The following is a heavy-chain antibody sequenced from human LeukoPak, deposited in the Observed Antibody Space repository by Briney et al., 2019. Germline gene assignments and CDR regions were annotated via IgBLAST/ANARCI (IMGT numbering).Heavy chain of an antibody. D-gene: IGHD2-15*01. CDR1: EFTFSSHQ. CDR2: ITQDGSEK. Sequence: PGGSLRLSCAASEFTFSSHQVSWVRQAPGKGLGWVAKITQDGSEKYYMDSVKGRFIISRDNGKNSLYLQMNSLRVEDTAVYYCARDWRQDNAFDLWGQGTMVTVSS. V-gene: IGHV3-7*01. J-gene: IGHJ3*01. CDR3: ARDWRQDNAFDL.